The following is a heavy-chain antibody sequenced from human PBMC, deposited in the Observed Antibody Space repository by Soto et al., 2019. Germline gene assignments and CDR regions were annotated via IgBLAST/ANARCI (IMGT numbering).Heavy chain of an antibody. V-gene: IGHV4-31*03. CDR2: IYYSGST. D-gene: IGHD1-26*01. CDR3: ARVRGGGPLDD. Sequence: QVQLQESGPGLVKPSQTLSLPCTVSGGSISSGGYYWSWIRQHPGKGLEWIGYIYYSGSTYYNPSLKSRGTISVDTSKNQFSLKLSSVAAADTAVYYCARVRGGGPLDDWGEGTLVTVSS. J-gene: IGHJ4*02. CDR1: GGSISSGGYY.